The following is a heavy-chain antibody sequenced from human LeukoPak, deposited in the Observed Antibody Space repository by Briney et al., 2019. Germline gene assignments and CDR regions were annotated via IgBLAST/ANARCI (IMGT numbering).Heavy chain of an antibody. Sequence: SETLSLTCTVSGGSVSSGSYYWSWIRQPPGKGLEWIGYIYYSGSTNYNPSLKSRVTISVDTSKNQFSLKLSSVTAADTAVYHCARDGVVVPAAHPGNYYYYGMDVWGQGTTVTVSS. CDR3: ARDGVVVPAAHPGNYYYYGMDV. J-gene: IGHJ6*02. CDR2: IYYSGST. CDR1: GGSVSSGSYY. D-gene: IGHD2-2*01. V-gene: IGHV4-61*01.